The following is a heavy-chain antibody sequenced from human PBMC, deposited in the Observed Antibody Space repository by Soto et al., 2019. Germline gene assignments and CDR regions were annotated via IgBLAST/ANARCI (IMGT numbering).Heavy chain of an antibody. Sequence: PSETLSLTCTVSGDSISSGDYYWSWIRQPPGKGLEWIGYISYSGNTYYNPSLKSRVTVSVDTSKNQFSLKLNSVTAADTAVYYCARSKAGYCSGGRCQKYFFDYWGQGTLVTVSS. CDR1: GDSISSGDYY. V-gene: IGHV4-30-4*01. J-gene: IGHJ4*02. CDR3: ARSKAGYCSGGRCQKYFFDY. CDR2: ISYSGNT. D-gene: IGHD2-15*01.